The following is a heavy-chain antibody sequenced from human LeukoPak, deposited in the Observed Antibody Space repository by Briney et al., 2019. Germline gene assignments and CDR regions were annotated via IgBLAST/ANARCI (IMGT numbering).Heavy chain of an antibody. CDR1: GLTFSHHY. Sequence: GGSLRLSCVASGLTFSHHYMSWIRQAPGKGLEWVPYISSRGHMTYYSDFVNGRFTISRDNAKNSLYLQMNSLRVEDTAVYYCASTMGDGYNYPLLYWGQGMQVTVSS. D-gene: IGHD5-24*01. V-gene: IGHV3-11*04. J-gene: IGHJ4*02. CDR2: ISSRGHMT. CDR3: ASTMGDGYNYPLLY.